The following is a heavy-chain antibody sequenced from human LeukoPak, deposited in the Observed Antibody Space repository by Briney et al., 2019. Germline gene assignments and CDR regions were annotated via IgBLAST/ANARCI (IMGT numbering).Heavy chain of an antibody. J-gene: IGHJ4*02. D-gene: IGHD1-26*01. V-gene: IGHV4-59*01. CDR2: IYYSGST. Sequence: SETLSLTCTVSGGSISSYYWSWIRQPPGKGLEWIGYIYYSGSTNYNPSLKSRVTISVDTSMNQFSLKLSSVTAADTAVYYCARVPYSGSFSYFDYWGQGTLVTVSS. CDR1: GGSISSYY. CDR3: ARVPYSGSFSYFDY.